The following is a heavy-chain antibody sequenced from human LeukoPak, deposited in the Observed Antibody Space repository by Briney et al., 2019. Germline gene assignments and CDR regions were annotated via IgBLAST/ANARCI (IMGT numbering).Heavy chain of an antibody. CDR1: GYTFTRYY. CDR2: INPSDCST. D-gene: IGHD5-12*01. Sequence: ASVKVSCKASGYTFTRYYMHWVRQAPGQGREWMGIINPSDCSTSYAQKFQGRVTMNRDTSTSTLYLELRNLRSEDPAVYYCAREGVPRLPSVVFFDYWGQGTLVTVSS. J-gene: IGHJ4*02. V-gene: IGHV1-46*01. CDR3: AREGVPRLPSVVFFDY.